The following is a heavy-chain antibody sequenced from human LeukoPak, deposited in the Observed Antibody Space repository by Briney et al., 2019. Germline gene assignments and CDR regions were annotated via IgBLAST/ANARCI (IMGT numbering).Heavy chain of an antibody. CDR3: ARAPLYSSGRGTDY. CDR2: INTDGSST. Sequence: PGGSLRLSCAASGFTFSSYWMHWVRQTPGKGLVWVSRINTDGSSTNYADSVRGRFTISRDNAKNTLYLQMNSLRAEDTAVYYCARAPLYSSGRGTDYWGQGTLVTVSS. J-gene: IGHJ4*02. CDR1: GFTFSSYW. V-gene: IGHV3-74*01. D-gene: IGHD6-19*01.